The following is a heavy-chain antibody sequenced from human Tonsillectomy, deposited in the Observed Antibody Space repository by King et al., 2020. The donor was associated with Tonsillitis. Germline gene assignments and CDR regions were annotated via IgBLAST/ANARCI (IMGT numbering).Heavy chain of an antibody. CDR2: SDRSSRTI. CDR3: ARAAFIRGVITHFDY. Sequence: QLVQSGGGLVQPGGSLRLSCAVSGVTFSFESMGWVRQAPGKGLEWVSYSDRSSRTIYYADSVKGRFTISRDNAKDSLYLQMDSLRVEDTAVYYCARAAFIRGVITHFDYWGQGTLVTVSS. CDR1: GVTFSFES. V-gene: IGHV3-48*01. J-gene: IGHJ4*02. D-gene: IGHD3-10*01.